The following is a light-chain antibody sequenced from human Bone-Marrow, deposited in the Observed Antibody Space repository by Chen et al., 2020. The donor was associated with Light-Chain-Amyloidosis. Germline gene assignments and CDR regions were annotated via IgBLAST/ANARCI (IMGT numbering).Light chain of an antibody. Sequence: SYELTQPLSVSVSPGQTASITCSGDALPKQYVYWFQQKPGQAPVLVMYKDNERPSGIPERFSGSSSGTTVTLTISRVQTEDEADYYCQSTDSTATYGVFGGGTQLTVL. CDR3: QSTDSTATYGV. CDR2: KDN. CDR1: ALPKQY. J-gene: IGLJ3*02. V-gene: IGLV3-25*03.